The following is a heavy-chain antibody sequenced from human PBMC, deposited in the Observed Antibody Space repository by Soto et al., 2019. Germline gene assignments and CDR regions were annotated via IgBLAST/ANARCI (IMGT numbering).Heavy chain of an antibody. CDR2: IKQEGSEK. Sequence: VVSLRVSCAAAAVTFSRYLMILVRQAPGRGLEWVANIKQEGSEKSYVDSVKGRFTISRDNANNTLSVQMTSLRAEDTAVYYCARGLHSIFDYWGQGTLVTVS. D-gene: IGHD2-21*01. J-gene: IGHJ4*02. CDR1: AVTFSRYL. CDR3: ARGLHSIFDY. V-gene: IGHV3-7*01.